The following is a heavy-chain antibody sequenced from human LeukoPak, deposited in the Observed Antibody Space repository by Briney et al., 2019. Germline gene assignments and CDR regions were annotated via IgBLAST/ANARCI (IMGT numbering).Heavy chain of an antibody. D-gene: IGHD3-22*01. V-gene: IGHV3-53*01. CDR2: IYSGGSQ. J-gene: IGHJ4*02. CDR1: GLTVSSNY. Sequence: PGGSLRLSCAASGLTVSSNYMTWVRQAPGKGLEWVSVIYSGGSQYYADSVKGRFSISRDNSKNTVYLQMNGLRAEDTAVYYCARDGYYDSSGYYFVYWGQGTLVTVSS. CDR3: ARDGYYDSSGYYFVY.